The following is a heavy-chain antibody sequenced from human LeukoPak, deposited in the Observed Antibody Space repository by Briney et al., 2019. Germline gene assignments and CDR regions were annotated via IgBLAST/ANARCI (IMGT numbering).Heavy chain of an antibody. CDR3: ATQPKPSMYIAAAVTDY. CDR2: ISSSSSYI. Sequence: GGSLRLSCAASGFTFSSYSMNWVRQAPGKGLEWVSSISSSSSYIYYADSVKGRFTISRDNAKNSLYLQMNSLRAEDTAVYYCATQPKPSMYIAAAVTDYWGQGTLVTVSS. D-gene: IGHD6-13*01. J-gene: IGHJ4*02. V-gene: IGHV3-21*01. CDR1: GFTFSSYS.